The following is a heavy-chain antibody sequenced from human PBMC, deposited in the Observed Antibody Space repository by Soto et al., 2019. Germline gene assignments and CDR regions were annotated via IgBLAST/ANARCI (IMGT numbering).Heavy chain of an antibody. CDR1: GYSIASGYY. CDR2: IYHAGSV. V-gene: IGHV4-38-2*01. J-gene: IGHJ5*02. CDR3: ARIPVDTSMIYWLDP. D-gene: IGHD5-18*01. Sequence: PSETLSLTCAVSGYSIASGYYWAWIRQSPGKGLEWIGSIYHAGSVYYNPSLNSRVAVSLDTSKNHFSLKLTSVTAADTAVYYCARIPVDTSMIYWLDPWGQGTLVTVSS.